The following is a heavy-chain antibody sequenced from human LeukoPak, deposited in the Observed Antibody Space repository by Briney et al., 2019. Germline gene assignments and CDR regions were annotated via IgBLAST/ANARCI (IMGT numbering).Heavy chain of an antibody. V-gene: IGHV3-23*01. Sequence: GGSLRLSCAASGFTFSSYAMSWVRQAPGKGLEWVSAISGSGGSTFYADSVKGRFTISRGNSKNTLYLQMNSLRAEDTAVYYCAKDLYTYYYDSSGYYWDYWGQGTLVTVSS. D-gene: IGHD3-22*01. CDR2: ISGSGGST. J-gene: IGHJ4*02. CDR3: AKDLYTYYYDSSGYYWDY. CDR1: GFTFSSYA.